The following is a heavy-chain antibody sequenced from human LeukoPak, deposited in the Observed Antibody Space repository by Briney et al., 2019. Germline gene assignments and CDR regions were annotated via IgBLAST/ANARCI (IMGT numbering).Heavy chain of an antibody. V-gene: IGHV1-46*01. D-gene: IGHD3-22*01. CDR2: INPSGGST. CDR1: GYTFTSYY. J-gene: IGHJ5*02. CDR3: ARDSFRITMILGWFDP. Sequence: ASVKVSCKASGYTFTSYYMHWVRQAPGQGLEWMGIINPSGGSTSYAQKFQGRVTMTRDTSISTAYMELSRLRSDDTAVYYCARDSFRITMILGWFDPWGQGTLVTVSS.